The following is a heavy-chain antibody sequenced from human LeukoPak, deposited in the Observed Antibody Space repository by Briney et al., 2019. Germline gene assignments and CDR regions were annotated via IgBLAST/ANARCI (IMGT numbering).Heavy chain of an antibody. V-gene: IGHV3-30-3*01. J-gene: IGHJ4*02. CDR3: AREVRHAMTPFFDY. Sequence: PGGSLRLSCAASGFTFSSYAMHWVRQAPGKGLEWVAVISYDGSNKYYADSVKGRFTISRDNSKNTLYLQMNSLRAEDTAVYYCAREVRHAMTPFFDYWGQGTLVTVSS. CDR1: GFTFSSYA. CDR2: ISYDGSNK. D-gene: IGHD2-2*01.